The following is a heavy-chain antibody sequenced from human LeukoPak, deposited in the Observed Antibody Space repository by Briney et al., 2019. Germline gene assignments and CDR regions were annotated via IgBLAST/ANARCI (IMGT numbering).Heavy chain of an antibody. Sequence: SETLSLTCSVPSASISTYYWSWIRQAPGKGLEWIGFIYYSGNTNYNPSLKSRATILPDTSKNQFSLELNSVTAADTAVYYCATQPAGPASWFDPWGQGTLVTVSP. J-gene: IGHJ5*02. CDR2: IYYSGNT. CDR1: SASISTYY. D-gene: IGHD6-13*01. CDR3: ATQPAGPASWFDP. V-gene: IGHV4-59*01.